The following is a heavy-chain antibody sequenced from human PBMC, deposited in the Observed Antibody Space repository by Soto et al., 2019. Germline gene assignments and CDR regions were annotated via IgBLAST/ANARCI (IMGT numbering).Heavy chain of an antibody. J-gene: IGHJ6*02. D-gene: IGHD3-22*01. CDR3: ARRYYYDSSGCPYGMDV. Sequence: VQLVESGGGVVQPGTSLRLSCAASGFTFNTYAMHWVRQAPGKGLEWVAIIWYDGNNKYYADSVKGRFTISRDNSKNTVYLQMNSLRAEDTAVYYCARRYYYDSSGCPYGMDVWGQGTTVTVSS. CDR1: GFTFNTYA. CDR2: IWYDGNNK. V-gene: IGHV3-33*01.